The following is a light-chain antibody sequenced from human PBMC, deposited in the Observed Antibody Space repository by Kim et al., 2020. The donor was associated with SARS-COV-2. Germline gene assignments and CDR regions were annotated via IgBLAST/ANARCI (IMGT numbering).Light chain of an antibody. J-gene: IGLJ2*01. CDR2: DVS. CDR3: SAYTSSSTVV. CDR1: SSDVGGYNY. V-gene: IGLV2-14*03. Sequence: GQSLNISCTGTSSDVGGYNYVSWYQQHPGKAPKLMIYDVSNRPSGVSNRFSGSKSGNTASLTISGLQAEDEADYYCSAYTSSSTVVFGGGTQLTVL.